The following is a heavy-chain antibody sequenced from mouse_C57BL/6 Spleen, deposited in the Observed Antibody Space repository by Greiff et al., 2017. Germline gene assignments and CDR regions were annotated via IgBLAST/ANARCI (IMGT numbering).Heavy chain of an antibody. Sequence: QVQLKESGPGLVAPSQSLSITCTVSGFSLTSYGVDWVRQPPGKGLEWLGVIWGGGSTNYNAALMARLSISKDNSKSQVFLQMNSLRTEDTAMYYCAKHIPSYPFAYWGQGTLVTVSA. CDR1: GFSLTSYG. D-gene: IGHD2-10*01. CDR2: IWGGGST. J-gene: IGHJ3*01. V-gene: IGHV2-9*01. CDR3: AKHIPSYPFAY.